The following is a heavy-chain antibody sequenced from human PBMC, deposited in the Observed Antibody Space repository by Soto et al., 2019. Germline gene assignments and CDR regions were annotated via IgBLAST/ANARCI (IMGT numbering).Heavy chain of an antibody. CDR3: ARDYDFWSGSLFDH. CDR2: IYYSGST. Sequence: SVTLSLTCTVSGGTISSGGYYWSWIRQHPGKGLEWIGYIYYSGSTYYNPSLKSRVTISVDTSKNQFSLKLSSVTAADTAVYYCARDYDFWSGSLFDHWGQGTLVTVSS. J-gene: IGHJ5*02. V-gene: IGHV4-31*03. D-gene: IGHD3-3*01. CDR1: GGTISSGGYY.